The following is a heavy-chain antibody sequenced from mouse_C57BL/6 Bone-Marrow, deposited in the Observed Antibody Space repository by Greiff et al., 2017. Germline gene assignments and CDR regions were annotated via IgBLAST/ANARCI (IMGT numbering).Heavy chain of an antibody. J-gene: IGHJ3*01. CDR2: IYPGDGDT. CDR3: ARSRWAWVAY. CDR1: GYAFSSSW. D-gene: IGHD4-1*01. V-gene: IGHV1-82*01. Sequence: VQLQESGPELVKPGASVKISCKASGYAFSSSWMTWVKQRPGKGLEWIGRIYPGDGDTNYNGKFKGKATLTADKSSSTASMQLSILTSEDSAVDFCARSRWAWVAYWGQGTLVTVSA.